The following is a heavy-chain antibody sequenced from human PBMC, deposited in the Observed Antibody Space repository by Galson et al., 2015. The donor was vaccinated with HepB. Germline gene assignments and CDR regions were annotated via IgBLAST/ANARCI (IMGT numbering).Heavy chain of an antibody. CDR2: IIPIFGTA. J-gene: IGHJ3*01. CDR3: ARDNRETPYGGNSGYAFDL. V-gene: IGHV1-69*13. CDR1: GGTFSSYA. D-gene: IGHD4-23*01. Sequence: SVKVSCKASGGTFSSYAISWVRQAPGQGLEWMGGIIPIFGTANYAQKFQGRVTITADESTSTAYMELSSLRSEDTAVYYCARDNRETPYGGNSGYAFDLWGQGTMVTVSS.